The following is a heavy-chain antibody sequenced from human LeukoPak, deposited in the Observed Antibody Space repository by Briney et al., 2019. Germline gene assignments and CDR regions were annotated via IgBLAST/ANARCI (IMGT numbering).Heavy chain of an antibody. D-gene: IGHD3-10*01. Sequence: GGSLRLSCAASGFTFSSYALTWVRQAPGKGLEWVSGITGSGGTTYCADSVKGRFTISRDNSKNTLYLQMNSLRGEDTAVYYCAKDGPGGGYWYFDLWGRGTLVTVS. V-gene: IGHV3-23*01. J-gene: IGHJ2*01. CDR1: GFTFSSYA. CDR2: ITGSGGTT. CDR3: AKDGPGGGYWYFDL.